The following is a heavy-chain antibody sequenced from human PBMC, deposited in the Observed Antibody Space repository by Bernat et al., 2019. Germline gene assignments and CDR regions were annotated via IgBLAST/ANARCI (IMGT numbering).Heavy chain of an antibody. CDR1: GFTFSNYS. Sequence: EVQLVESGGGLVKPGGSLRLSCAASGFTFSNYSMNWVRQAPGKGLEWVSSISSSGSYIYYADSLKGRFTITRDNAKNSLYLQMNRLGTEDTAVYYWARGWDYDFWSGYYLGYWGQGTLVTVSS. D-gene: IGHD3-3*01. J-gene: IGHJ4*02. CDR3: ARGWDYDFWSGYYLGY. CDR2: ISSSGSYI. V-gene: IGHV3-21*01.